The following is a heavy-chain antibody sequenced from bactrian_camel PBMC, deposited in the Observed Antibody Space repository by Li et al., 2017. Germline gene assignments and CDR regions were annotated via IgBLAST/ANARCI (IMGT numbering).Heavy chain of an antibody. Sequence: HVQLVESGGGSVQAEGSLRLSCVASGITYMGPCMGWFRQTRRKEREGLVTIATDGRTTYAGSVKGRFTISQDNAKNKGYLQMNNLKTEDTAVYSCAALGGSWSCNYYGQGTQVTVS. CDR2: IATDGRT. D-gene: IGHD6*01. CDR3: AALGGSWSCNY. V-gene: IGHV3S53*01. J-gene: IGHJ4*01. CDR1: GITYMGPC.